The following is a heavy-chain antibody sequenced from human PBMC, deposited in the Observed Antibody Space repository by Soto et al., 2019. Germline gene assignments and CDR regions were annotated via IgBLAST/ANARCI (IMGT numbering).Heavy chain of an antibody. CDR1: RYTFTSYA. Sequence: ASVKVSCKASRYTFTSYAMHWVRQAPGQRLEWMGWINAGNGNTKYSQKFQGRVTITRDTSASTAYMELSSLRSEDTAVYYCAREQFITIFGVVQNWFDPWGQGTLVTVSS. D-gene: IGHD3-3*01. CDR2: INAGNGNT. V-gene: IGHV1-3*01. CDR3: AREQFITIFGVVQNWFDP. J-gene: IGHJ5*02.